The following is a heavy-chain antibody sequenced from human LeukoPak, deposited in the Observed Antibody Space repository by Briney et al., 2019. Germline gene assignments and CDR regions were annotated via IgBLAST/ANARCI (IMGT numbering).Heavy chain of an antibody. D-gene: IGHD1/OR15-1a*01. CDR3: ARNKRADI. V-gene: IGHV3-7*01. CDR2: IKQDGSEK. CDR1: GFSFSDYW. J-gene: IGHJ3*02. Sequence: PGGSLRLSCAASGFSFSDYWMSWVRQAPGKGLEWVANIKQDGSEKNYVDSVKGRFTFSRDNAKNSLSLQMISLRAEDTAVYYCARNKRADIWGQGTVVTVSS.